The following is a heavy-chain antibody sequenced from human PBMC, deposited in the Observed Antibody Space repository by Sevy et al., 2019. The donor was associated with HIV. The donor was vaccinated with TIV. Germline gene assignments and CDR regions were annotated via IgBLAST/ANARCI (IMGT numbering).Heavy chain of an antibody. CDR1: GYTFTSYG. CDR2: ISAYNGNT. D-gene: IGHD6-19*01. V-gene: IGHV1-18*04. Sequence: ASVKVSCKASGYTFTSYGISWVRQAPGQGLEWMGWISAYNGNTNYAQKLQGRVTMTTDTSRSTAYMELRSLRSDDTAVYYCARTEVQWLGKSYYYYGMDVWGQGTTVTVSS. J-gene: IGHJ6*02. CDR3: ARTEVQWLGKSYYYYGMDV.